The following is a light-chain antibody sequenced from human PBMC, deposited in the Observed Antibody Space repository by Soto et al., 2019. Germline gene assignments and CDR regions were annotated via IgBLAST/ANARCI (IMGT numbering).Light chain of an antibody. CDR2: EVS. J-gene: IGLJ1*01. Sequence: QSALTQPPSASGSPGQSVTISCTGTSSDVGAYHYVSWYQQHPGKAPTLIIYEVSQRPSGVPDRFSGSKSGNTASLTVSGLQADDEADYYSSSYAGTNNYVFGTGTKVTVL. CDR3: SSYAGTNNYV. V-gene: IGLV2-8*01. CDR1: SSDVGAYHY.